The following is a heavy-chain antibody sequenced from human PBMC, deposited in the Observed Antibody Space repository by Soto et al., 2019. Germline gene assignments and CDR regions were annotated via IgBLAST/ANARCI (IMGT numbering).Heavy chain of an antibody. Sequence: PGGSLRLSCAASGFTFSSYGMHWVRQAPGKGLEWVAVIWYDGTITNYADSVKGRFTISRDNAKNTLYLQMNSLRPEDTAVYYCSTSVLRRIGWYFDLWGRGTLVTVSS. CDR3: STSVLRRIGWYFDL. D-gene: IGHD6-25*01. V-gene: IGHV3-33*03. J-gene: IGHJ2*01. CDR1: GFTFSSYG. CDR2: IWYDGTIT.